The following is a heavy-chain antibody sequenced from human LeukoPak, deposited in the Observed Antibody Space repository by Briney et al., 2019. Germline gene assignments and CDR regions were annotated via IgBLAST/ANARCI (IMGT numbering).Heavy chain of an antibody. CDR1: GFTFSSYS. D-gene: IGHD6-13*01. Sequence: PGGSLRLSCAASGFTFSSYSMNWVRHTPGKGLEWVSSISSSSYIYYADSVKGRFTISRDNAKNSLYLQMNSLRAEDTAVYYCARLSGTAPDYWGQGTLVTVSS. V-gene: IGHV3-21*01. CDR2: ISSSSYI. CDR3: ARLSGTAPDY. J-gene: IGHJ4*02.